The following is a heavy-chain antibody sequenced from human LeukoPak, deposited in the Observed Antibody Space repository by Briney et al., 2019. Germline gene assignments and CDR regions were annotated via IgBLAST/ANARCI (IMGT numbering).Heavy chain of an antibody. J-gene: IGHJ2*01. D-gene: IGHD3-10*01. Sequence: GGPLRLSCAASGFTVSSDYMSWVRQAPGKGLEWVSVIYSGGSTYYADSVKGRFTISRDNSKNTLYLQMNSLRAEDTAVYYCAREIRDWYFDLWGRGTLVTVSS. CDR3: AREIRDWYFDL. V-gene: IGHV3-53*01. CDR1: GFTVSSDY. CDR2: IYSGGST.